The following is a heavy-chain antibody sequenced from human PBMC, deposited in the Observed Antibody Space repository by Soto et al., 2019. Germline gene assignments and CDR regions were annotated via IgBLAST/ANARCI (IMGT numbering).Heavy chain of an antibody. J-gene: IGHJ4*02. D-gene: IGHD3-22*01. V-gene: IGHV3-53*01. Sequence: PGGSLRLSCAASGFTVSSNYMSWVRQAPGKGLEWVSVIYSGGSTYYADSVKGRFTISRDNSKNTLYLQMNSLRAEDTAVYYCARERPDDSSGYIPFDYWGQGTLVTVSS. CDR3: ARERPDDSSGYIPFDY. CDR1: GFTVSSNY. CDR2: IYSGGST.